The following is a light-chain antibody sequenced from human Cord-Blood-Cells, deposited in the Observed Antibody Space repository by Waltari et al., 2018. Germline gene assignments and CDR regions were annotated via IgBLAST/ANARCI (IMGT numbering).Light chain of an antibody. CDR1: SSNPGRNT. V-gene: IGLV1-44*01. Sequence: QSVMPQQPPASGTPGPRLTVSCSGSSSNPGRNTLHSYQQLPRTAPKLLIYCNNQRPSGVPDRFSGSKSGTSASLAINGLQSEDEADYYCAAWDDSLNGVVFGGGTKLTVL. J-gene: IGLJ2*01. CDR2: CNN. CDR3: AAWDDSLNGVV.